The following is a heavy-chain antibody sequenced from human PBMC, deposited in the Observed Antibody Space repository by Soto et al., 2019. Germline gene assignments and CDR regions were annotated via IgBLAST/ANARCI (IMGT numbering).Heavy chain of an antibody. Sequence: GSLRLSCAASGFTFSSYAMSWVRQAPGKGLEWVSAISGSGGSTYYADSVKGRFTISRDNSKNTLYLQMNSLRAEDTAVYYCAKATLVPAAISSAFDIWGQGTMVTVSS. J-gene: IGHJ3*02. V-gene: IGHV3-23*01. CDR3: AKATLVPAAISSAFDI. CDR2: ISGSGGST. D-gene: IGHD2-2*01. CDR1: GFTFSSYA.